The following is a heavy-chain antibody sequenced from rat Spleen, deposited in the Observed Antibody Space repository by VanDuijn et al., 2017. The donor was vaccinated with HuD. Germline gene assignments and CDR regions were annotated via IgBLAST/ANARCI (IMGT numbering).Heavy chain of an antibody. J-gene: IGHJ2*01. D-gene: IGHD1-12*02. CDR1: GFLFSSFP. CDR2: ITSAGGNT. V-gene: IGHV5-46*01. CDR3: AMCSHYHDVPYYYEY. Sequence: EVQLVESGGGLVQPGGSTRLSCAASGFLFSSFPMAWVRQAPTRGLEWVATITSAGGNTYFRDSVKGRFTISRDNAKSTLSLQMDSLKSEDTATYYCAMCSHYHDVPYYYEYWGQGVMVTVSA.